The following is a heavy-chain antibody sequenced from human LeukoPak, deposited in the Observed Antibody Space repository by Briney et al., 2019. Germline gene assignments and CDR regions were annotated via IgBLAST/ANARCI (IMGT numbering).Heavy chain of an antibody. D-gene: IGHD5-24*01. V-gene: IGHV5-51*01. CDR1: GYSFTSYW. Sequence: GESLKISCKGSGYSFTSYWIGWVRQMPGKGREWVGSKYPGDSESRYSPSFHGQVPISADKSITTAYLHWSSLKASDTAMYYCARRRDGYNYAFDIWGQGTMVTISS. CDR2: KYPGDSES. CDR3: ARRRDGYNYAFDI. J-gene: IGHJ3*02.